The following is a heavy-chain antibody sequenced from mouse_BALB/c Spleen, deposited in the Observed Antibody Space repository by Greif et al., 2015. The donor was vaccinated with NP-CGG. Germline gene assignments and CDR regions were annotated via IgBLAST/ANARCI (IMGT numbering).Heavy chain of an antibody. V-gene: IGHV1-55*01. Sequence: QVQLQQSGAELVKPGTSVKLSCKASGYNFTSYWINWVKLRPGQGLEWIGDIYPGSGSTNYNEKFKSKATLTVDTSSSTAYMQLSSLASEDSALYYCAREQVRRGSLYAMDYWGQGTSVTVSS. J-gene: IGHJ4*01. CDR2: IYPGSGST. CDR1: GYNFTSYW. CDR3: AREQVRRGSLYAMDY. D-gene: IGHD2-14*01.